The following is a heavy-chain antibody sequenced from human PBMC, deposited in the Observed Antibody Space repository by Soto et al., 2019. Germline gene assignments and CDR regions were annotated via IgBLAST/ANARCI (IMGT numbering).Heavy chain of an antibody. CDR2: ISAYNGNT. Sequence: ASVKVSCKASGYTFTSYGISWVRQAPGQGLEWMGWISAYNGNTNYAQKLQGRVTMTTDTSTSTAYMELRSLRSDDTAVYYCAREGLRGYSGYANDYWGQGTLVTVSS. J-gene: IGHJ4*02. V-gene: IGHV1-18*01. D-gene: IGHD5-12*01. CDR3: AREGLRGYSGYANDY. CDR1: GYTFTSYG.